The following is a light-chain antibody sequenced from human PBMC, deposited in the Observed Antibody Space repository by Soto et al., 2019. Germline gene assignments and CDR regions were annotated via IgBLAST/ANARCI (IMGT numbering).Light chain of an antibody. Sequence: DIQMPQSPSTLSASVGDRVTSTCRASQLISSWLAWSQQKPGKAPKLLIYKASRLERGVPSRFSGSESVTEFTLTITSLLADDFATDYCQHYDKYWTFGQGTKVDIK. CDR3: QHYDKYWT. V-gene: IGKV1-5*03. CDR2: KAS. CDR1: QLISSW. J-gene: IGKJ1*01.